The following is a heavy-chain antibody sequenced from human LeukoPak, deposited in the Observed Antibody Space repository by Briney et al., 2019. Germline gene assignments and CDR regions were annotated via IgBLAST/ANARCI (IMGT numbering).Heavy chain of an antibody. CDR2: ISAYNGNT. J-gene: IGHJ4*02. CDR1: GYTFTSYG. D-gene: IGHD1-20*01. CDR3: ARDAGITGTGDFDY. V-gene: IGHV1-18*01. Sequence: ASVKVSCKASGYTFTSYGISWVRQAPGQGLEWMGWISAYNGNTNYAQKLQGRVTMTTDTSTSTAYMELRSLRSDDTAVYHCARDAGITGTGDFDYWGQGTLVTVSS.